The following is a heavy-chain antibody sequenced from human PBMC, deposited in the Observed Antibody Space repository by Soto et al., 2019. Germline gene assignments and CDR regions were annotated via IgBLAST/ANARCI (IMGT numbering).Heavy chain of an antibody. Sequence: GGSLRLSCAASGFTFSSYAMSWVRQAPGKGLEWVSCIYSSGGTTFYADSVKGRFTISRDNSKNTLYLQMNSLRAEDTAVYYCAKDLGLDVWGQGTTVTVSS. CDR2: IYSSGGTT. J-gene: IGHJ6*02. V-gene: IGHV3-23*01. CDR3: AKDLGLDV. CDR1: GFTFSSYA.